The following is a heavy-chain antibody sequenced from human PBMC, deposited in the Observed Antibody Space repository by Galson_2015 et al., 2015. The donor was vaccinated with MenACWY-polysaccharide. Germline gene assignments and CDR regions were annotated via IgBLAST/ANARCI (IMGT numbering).Heavy chain of an antibody. CDR1: GFSFGSYG. CDR3: AKDMTTVTGGVEPIANSYSSLAMDV. J-gene: IGHJ6*02. V-gene: IGHV3-30*18. D-gene: IGHD4-11*01. CDR2: ISYDGRSQ. Sequence: SLRLSCAASGFSFGSYGMHWVRQAPGKGLEWVAVISYDGRSQEYADSVKGRFTISRDSSKNTLYLQMNSLRAEDTAVYYCAKDMTTVTGGVEPIANSYSSLAMDVWGQGTTVTVSS.